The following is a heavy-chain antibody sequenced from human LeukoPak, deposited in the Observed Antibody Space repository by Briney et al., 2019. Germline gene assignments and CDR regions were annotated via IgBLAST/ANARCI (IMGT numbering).Heavy chain of an antibody. CDR3: ARDLHTFGFDY. J-gene: IGHJ4*02. CDR1: GYTFTGYY. V-gene: IGHV1-2*06. Sequence: ASVKVSCKASGYTFTGYYMHWVRQAPGQGLEWMGRINPNSGGTNYAQKFQGRVTMTRDTSISTAYMELSRLRSDDMAVYYCARDLHTFGFDYWGQGTLVTVSS. D-gene: IGHD3-16*01. CDR2: INPNSGGT.